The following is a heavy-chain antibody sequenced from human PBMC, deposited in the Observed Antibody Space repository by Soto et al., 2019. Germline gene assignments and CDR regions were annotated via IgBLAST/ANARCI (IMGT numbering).Heavy chain of an antibody. CDR3: ARDRIAAASIYYYYGMDV. V-gene: IGHV1-2*04. J-gene: IGHJ6*02. CDR2: INPNSGGT. Sequence: ASVKVSCKASGHTFTGYYMHWVRQAPGQGLEWMGWINPNSGGTNYAQKFQGWVTMTRDTSIGTAYMELSRLRSDDTAVYYCARDRIAAASIYYYYGMDVWRQGTTVTVSS. D-gene: IGHD6-13*01. CDR1: GHTFTGYY.